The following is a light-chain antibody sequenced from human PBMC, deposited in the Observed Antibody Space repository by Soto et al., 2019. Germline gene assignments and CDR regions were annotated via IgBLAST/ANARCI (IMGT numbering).Light chain of an antibody. CDR2: GAS. CDR1: QSVLFSSNNQKY. V-gene: IGKV4-1*01. CDR3: QQYYSTPYT. Sequence: DIVMTQSPDSLAVSLGERATINCKSSQSVLFSSNNQKYLAWYQQKPGQPPKLLVYGASTRDSGVPDRFSGSGSGTDFTLTISSLQAEDVAVYYCQQYYSTPYTFGQGTKLEI. J-gene: IGKJ2*01.